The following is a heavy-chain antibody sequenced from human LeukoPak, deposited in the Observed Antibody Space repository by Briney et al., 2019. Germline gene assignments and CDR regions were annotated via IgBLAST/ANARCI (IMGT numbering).Heavy chain of an antibody. V-gene: IGHV1-18*01. D-gene: IGHD4-17*01. CDR3: ASLYPSYGDGGYYFDY. CDR1: GYTFTSCG. CDR2: ISAYNGNT. Sequence: ASVKVSCKASGYTFTSCGISWVRQAPGQGLEWMGWISAYNGNTNYAQKLQGRVTMTTDTSTSTAYMELRSLRSDDTAVYYCASLYPSYGDGGYYFDYWGQGTLVTVSS. J-gene: IGHJ4*02.